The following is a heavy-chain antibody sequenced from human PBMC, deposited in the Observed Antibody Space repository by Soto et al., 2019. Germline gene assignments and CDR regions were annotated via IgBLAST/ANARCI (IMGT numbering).Heavy chain of an antibody. Sequence: GASVKVSCKVSGYTLTELSMHWVRQAPGKGLEWMGGFDPEDGETIYAQKFQGRVTMTEDTSTDTAYMELSSLRSEDTAVYYCATRYYYDSSGHTLFDYWGQGILVTVSS. CDR2: FDPEDGET. D-gene: IGHD3-22*01. CDR3: ATRYYYDSSGHTLFDY. CDR1: GYTLTELS. J-gene: IGHJ4*02. V-gene: IGHV1-24*01.